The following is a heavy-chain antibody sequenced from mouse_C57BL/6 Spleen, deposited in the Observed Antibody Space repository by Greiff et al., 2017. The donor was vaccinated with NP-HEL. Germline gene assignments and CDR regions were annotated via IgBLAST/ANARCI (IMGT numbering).Heavy chain of an antibody. CDR1: GYAFSSYW. CDR2: IYPGDGDT. J-gene: IGHJ1*03. CDR3: ARRNYCGSSYWYFDV. V-gene: IGHV1-80*01. Sequence: VQLQQSGAELVKPGASVKISCKASGYAFSSYWMNWVKQRPGKGLEWIGQIYPGDGDTNYNGKFKGKATLTADKSSSTAYMQLSSLTSEDSAVYFCARRNYCGSSYWYFDVWGTGTTVTVSS. D-gene: IGHD1-1*01.